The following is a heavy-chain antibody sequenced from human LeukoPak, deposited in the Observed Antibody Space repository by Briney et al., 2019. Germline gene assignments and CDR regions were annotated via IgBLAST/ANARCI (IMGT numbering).Heavy chain of an antibody. CDR2: IYTSGST. V-gene: IGHV4-61*02. J-gene: IGHJ3*02. Sequence: SETLSLTXTVSGGSISSGSYYWSWIGQPAGKGLEWIGRIYTSGSTNYNPSLKSRVTISVDTSKNQFSLKLSSVTAADTAVYYCARGGEELLGAFDIWGQGTMVTVSS. D-gene: IGHD1-26*01. CDR3: ARGGEELLGAFDI. CDR1: GGSISSGSYY.